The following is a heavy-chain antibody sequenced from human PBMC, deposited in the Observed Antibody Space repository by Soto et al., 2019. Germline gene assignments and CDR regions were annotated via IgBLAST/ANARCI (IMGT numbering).Heavy chain of an antibody. V-gene: IGHV3-21*01. CDR3: ARDVRVAARYYYGMDV. Sequence: GESLKISCAASGFTFSSYSMNWVRQAPGKGLEWVSSISSSSYIYYADSVKGRFTISRDNAKNSLYLQMNSLRAEDTAVYYCARDVRVAARYYYGMDVWGQGTTVTVSS. CDR2: ISSSSYI. CDR1: GFTFSSYS. J-gene: IGHJ6*02. D-gene: IGHD6-19*01.